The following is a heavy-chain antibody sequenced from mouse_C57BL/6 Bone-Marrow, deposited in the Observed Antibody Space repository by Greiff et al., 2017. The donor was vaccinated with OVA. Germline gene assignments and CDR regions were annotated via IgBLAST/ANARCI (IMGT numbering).Heavy chain of an antibody. CDR3: ARFGVHYAMDY. J-gene: IGHJ4*01. V-gene: IGHV1-80*01. CDR2: IYPGDGDT. CDR1: GYAFSSYW. Sequence: VQLQQSGAELVKPGASVKISCKASGYAFSSYWMNWVKQRPGKGLEWIGQIYPGDGDTNYNGKFKGKATLTADKSSSTAYMQLSSLTSEDSAVYFCARFGVHYAMDYWGQGTSVTVSS.